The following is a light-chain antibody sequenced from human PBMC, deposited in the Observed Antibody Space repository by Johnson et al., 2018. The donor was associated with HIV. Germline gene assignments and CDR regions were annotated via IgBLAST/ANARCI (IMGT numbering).Light chain of an antibody. Sequence: QSVLTQPPSVSAAPGQKVTISCSGSSSNIGNNYVSWYQQLPGTAPKLLIYENNKRPSGIPDRFSGSKSGTSATLGITGLQTGHEADYYCGTWDSSLSLYVFGAGTKVTVL. J-gene: IGLJ1*01. V-gene: IGLV1-51*02. CDR2: ENN. CDR1: SSNIGNNY. CDR3: GTWDSSLSLYV.